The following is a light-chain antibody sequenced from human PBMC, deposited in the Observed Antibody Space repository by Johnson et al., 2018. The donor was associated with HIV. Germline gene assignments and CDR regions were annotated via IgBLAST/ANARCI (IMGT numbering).Light chain of an antibody. CDR3: GTWDSSLSAGF. CDR1: SSNIGRNY. J-gene: IGLJ1*01. V-gene: IGLV1-51*01. CDR2: DTY. Sequence: QSVLTQPPSVSAAPGQTVTISCSGSSSNIGRNYVSWYQQVPGTAPKLLIFDTYQRPSGIPDRFSGSKSGTSATLAITGLQTGDEADYYCGTWDSSLSAGFFGTGTKVTVL.